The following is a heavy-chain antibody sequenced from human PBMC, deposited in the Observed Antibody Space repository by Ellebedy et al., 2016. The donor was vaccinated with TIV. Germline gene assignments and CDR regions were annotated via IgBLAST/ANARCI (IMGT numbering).Heavy chain of an antibody. J-gene: IGHJ5*02. CDR2: IYYSGST. CDR3: ARWFGELLYVRWFDP. D-gene: IGHD3-10*01. Sequence: SETLSLTCTVSGGSITRSSYYWGWIRQPPGKGLEWIGSIYYSGSTDYNPSLKSRVTISADTSKDQFSLRLSSVTAADTAVYYYARWFGELLYVRWFDPWGQGTLVTVSS. CDR1: GGSITRSSYY. V-gene: IGHV4-39*01.